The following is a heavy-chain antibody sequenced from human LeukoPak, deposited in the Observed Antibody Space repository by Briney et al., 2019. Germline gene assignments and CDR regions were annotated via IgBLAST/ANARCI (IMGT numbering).Heavy chain of an antibody. J-gene: IGHJ4*02. V-gene: IGHV3-23*01. CDR2: ISGSGGST. D-gene: IGHD6-19*01. CDR1: GFTFSEYA. Sequence: GGSLRLSCAAPGFTFSEYAMNWVRQAPGKGLEWVSAISGSGGSTYYADSVKGRFTISRDNSKNTLYLQMNSLRAEDTAVYYCAKDSSGWLTRDYWGQGTLVTVSS. CDR3: AKDSSGWLTRDY.